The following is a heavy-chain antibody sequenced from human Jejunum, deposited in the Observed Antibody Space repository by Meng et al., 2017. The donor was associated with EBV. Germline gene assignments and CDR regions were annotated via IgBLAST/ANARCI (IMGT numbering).Heavy chain of an antibody. CDR3: ARYSGSYSLAN. J-gene: IGHJ4*02. D-gene: IGHD3-10*01. V-gene: IGHV7-4-1*02. CDR1: GYTFTDYA. CDR2: INTANGNP. Sequence: QGQLCQSGSECKKPGASVRLSCKASGYTFTDYAIIWVRQAPGQGLEWMGWINTANGNPTYAQAFTGRFVFSLDTSVNTAFLQISDLKAEDSALYYCARYSGSYSLANWGQGTLVTVSS.